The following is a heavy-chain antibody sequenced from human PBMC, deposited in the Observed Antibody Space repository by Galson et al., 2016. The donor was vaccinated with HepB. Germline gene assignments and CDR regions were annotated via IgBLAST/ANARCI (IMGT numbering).Heavy chain of an antibody. D-gene: IGHD3-10*01. Sequence: TLSLTCAVSGGSLSSGHYSWTWIRQPPGKGLEWIGCISHSGSTYSNPSLKSRVTISVDRSKNQFSLQLDSVTAADTAVYYCARGRGGLWFGELSSPFDFWGQGTLVTVSS. V-gene: IGHV4-30-2*01. CDR1: GGSLSSGHYS. CDR3: ARGRGGLWFGELSSPFDF. J-gene: IGHJ4*02. CDR2: ISHSGST.